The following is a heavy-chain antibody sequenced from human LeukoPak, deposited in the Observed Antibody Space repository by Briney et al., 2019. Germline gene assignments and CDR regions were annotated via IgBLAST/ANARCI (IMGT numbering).Heavy chain of an antibody. CDR1: GDSISSYA. V-gene: IGHV4-59*01. CDR2: ISRSGDT. Sequence: PSETLSLTCSVSGDSISSYAWSWIRRPPGKGPEWIGDISRSGDTNYSPSLKSRLTISVDMSKNQFSLKLRSVTAADTAVYYCAKDRGGGRDAFDIWGQGTVVTVSS. CDR3: AKDRGGGRDAFDI. J-gene: IGHJ3*02. D-gene: IGHD3-10*01.